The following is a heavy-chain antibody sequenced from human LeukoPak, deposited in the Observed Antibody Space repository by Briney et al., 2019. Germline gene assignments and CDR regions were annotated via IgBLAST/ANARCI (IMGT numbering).Heavy chain of an antibody. CDR2: INPNSGDT. V-gene: IGHV1-2*02. J-gene: IGHJ3*02. CDR3: ARSSSNAFDI. D-gene: IGHD6-6*01. CDR1: GYTFTGYY. Sequence: ASVKVSCKASGYTFTGYYIHWVRQAPGQGLEWMALINPNSGDTNYAHKFQGRVTMTRDTSITTAYMELSRLRSDDTAVYYCARSSSNAFDIWGQGTMVTVSS.